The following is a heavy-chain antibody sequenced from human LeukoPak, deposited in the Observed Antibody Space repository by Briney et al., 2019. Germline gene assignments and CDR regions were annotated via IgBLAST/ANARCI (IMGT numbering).Heavy chain of an antibody. Sequence: ASVNVSCTASGYTFTGYYMHWVRQAPGQGLEWMGWINPNSGGTNYAQKFQGRVTMTRDTSISTAYMELSRLRSDDTAVYYCAFSNPTYSYYGMDVWGQGTTVTVSS. J-gene: IGHJ6*02. D-gene: IGHD4-11*01. CDR2: INPNSGGT. CDR1: GYTFTGYY. CDR3: AFSNPTYSYYGMDV. V-gene: IGHV1-2*02.